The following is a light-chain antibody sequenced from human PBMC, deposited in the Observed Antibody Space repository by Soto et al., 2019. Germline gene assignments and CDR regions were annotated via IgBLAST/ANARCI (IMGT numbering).Light chain of an antibody. CDR2: DAS. CDR1: QDISNY. CDR3: QQFDNLPLT. V-gene: IGKV1-33*01. Sequence: DIQMTQATSSLSASVGDRVTITCQANQDISNYLNWYQQKPGKAPKLLIYDASNLEKGVPSRFSGSGSGTDFTFPISSLQPEDIATYHCQQFDNLPLTFGGGTKVEIK. J-gene: IGKJ4*01.